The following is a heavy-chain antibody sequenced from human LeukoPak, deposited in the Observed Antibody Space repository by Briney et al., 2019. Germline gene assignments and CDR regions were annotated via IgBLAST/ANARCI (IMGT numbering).Heavy chain of an antibody. CDR1: GGSFSGYY. CDR2: INHSGST. V-gene: IGHV4-34*01. D-gene: IGHD7-27*01. J-gene: IGHJ4*02. CDR3: ASSGSNWGKYYFDY. Sequence: SETLSLTCAVYGGSFSGYYWSWIRQPPGKGLEWIGEINHSGSTNYNPSLKSRVTISVDTSKNQFSLKLSSVTAADTAVYYCASSGSNWGKYYFDYWGQGTLVTVSS.